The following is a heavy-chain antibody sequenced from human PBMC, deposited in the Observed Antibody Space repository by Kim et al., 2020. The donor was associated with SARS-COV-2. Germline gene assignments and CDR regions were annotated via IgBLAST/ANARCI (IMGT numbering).Heavy chain of an antibody. CDR3: ANGPNWGRPHFDY. D-gene: IGHD7-27*01. V-gene: IGHV3-30*18. Sequence: GGSLRLSCAASGFTFSSYGMHWVRQAPGKGLEWVAVISYDGSNKYYADSVKGRFTISRDNSKNTLYLQMNSLRAEDTAVYYCANGPNWGRPHFDYWGQGTLVTVSS. CDR2: ISYDGSNK. CDR1: GFTFSSYG. J-gene: IGHJ4*02.